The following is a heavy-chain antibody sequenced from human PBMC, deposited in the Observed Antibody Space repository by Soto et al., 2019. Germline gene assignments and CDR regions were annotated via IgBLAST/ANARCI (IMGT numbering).Heavy chain of an antibody. Sequence: ASVKVSCKASGYTFTGYYMHWVRQAPGQGLEWMGWINPNSGGTNYAQKFQGRVTVTRDTSISTAYMELSRLRSDDTAVYYCATLGESSGWDFDYWGQGTLVTVSS. CDR1: GYTFTGYY. CDR2: INPNSGGT. J-gene: IGHJ4*02. D-gene: IGHD6-19*01. V-gene: IGHV1-2*02. CDR3: ATLGESSGWDFDY.